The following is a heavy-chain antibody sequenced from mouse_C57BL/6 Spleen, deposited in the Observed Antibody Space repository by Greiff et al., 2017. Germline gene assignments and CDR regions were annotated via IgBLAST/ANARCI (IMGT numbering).Heavy chain of an antibody. CDR3: ARFYYYGSSYAMDY. Sequence: VQLQQSGPELVKPGASVKMSCKASGYTFTDYNMHWVKQSHGKSLEWIGYINPNNGGTSYNQKFKGKATLTVNQSSSTAYMELRSLTSEDSAVYYCARFYYYGSSYAMDYWGQGTSVTVSS. CDR2: INPNNGGT. D-gene: IGHD1-1*01. V-gene: IGHV1-22*01. J-gene: IGHJ4*01. CDR1: GYTFTDYN.